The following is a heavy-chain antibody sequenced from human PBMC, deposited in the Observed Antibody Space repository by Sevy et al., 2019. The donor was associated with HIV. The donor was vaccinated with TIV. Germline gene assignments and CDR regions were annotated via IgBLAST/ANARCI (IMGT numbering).Heavy chain of an antibody. J-gene: IGHJ4*02. Sequence: GGSLRLSCAASYFTFSAYAMSWVRQAPGKGLEWVSTISGSATGTSFADSVKGRFTISRDNSENTLYLQMNSLRPEDTAVYYCAKDRDWLGEHYFDSWGQGTLVTVSS. D-gene: IGHD3-16*01. CDR1: YFTFSAYA. V-gene: IGHV3-23*01. CDR3: AKDRDWLGEHYFDS. CDR2: ISGSATGT.